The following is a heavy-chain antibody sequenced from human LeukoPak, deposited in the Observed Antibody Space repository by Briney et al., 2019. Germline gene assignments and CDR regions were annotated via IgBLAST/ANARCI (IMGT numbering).Heavy chain of an antibody. CDR1: GDSISSDTYY. CDR2: IYYSGNT. J-gene: IGHJ4*02. D-gene: IGHD2-21*02. Sequence: SETLSLTCTVSGDSISSDTYYWGWIRQPPGKELEWIGSIYYSGNTYYNPSLKSRVTISVDTSKNQFSLKLSSVTAADTAVYFCARHRSRGTARFYYFDFWGQGTLVTVSS. CDR3: ARHRSRGTARFYYFDF. V-gene: IGHV4-39*01.